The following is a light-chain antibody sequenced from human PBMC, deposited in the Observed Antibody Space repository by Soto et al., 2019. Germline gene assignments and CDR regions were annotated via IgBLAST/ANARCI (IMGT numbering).Light chain of an antibody. Sequence: QSVLTQPASVSVSPGQSITSSCTGTSSDIGSYNRVSWYQQPPGTAPKLIIYEVNNRPSGVPDRFSGSKSGNTASLTISGLQAEDEADYYCNSFTTSSTYVFGTGTKVTGL. CDR2: EVN. CDR3: NSFTTSSTYV. V-gene: IGLV2-18*02. J-gene: IGLJ1*01. CDR1: SSDIGSYNR.